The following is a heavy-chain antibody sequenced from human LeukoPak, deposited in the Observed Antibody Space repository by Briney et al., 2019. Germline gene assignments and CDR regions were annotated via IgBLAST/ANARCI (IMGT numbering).Heavy chain of an antibody. V-gene: IGHV1-2*02. CDR1: GYTFIGYY. J-gene: IGHJ4*02. Sequence: ASVKVSCKASGYTFIGYYMHWVRQAPGQGLEWMGWINPDSGGTNYAQKFQGRVTMTRDTSISTAYMELSRLTSDDTAVYYCARDSYSGSYYYWGQGTLVTVSS. D-gene: IGHD1-26*01. CDR2: INPDSGGT. CDR3: ARDSYSGSYYY.